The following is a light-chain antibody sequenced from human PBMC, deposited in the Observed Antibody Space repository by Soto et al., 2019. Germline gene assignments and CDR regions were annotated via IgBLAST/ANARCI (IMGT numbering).Light chain of an antibody. CDR1: SSDVGAYDF. J-gene: IGLJ2*01. V-gene: IGLV2-14*01. CDR2: DVT. Sequence: QSALTQPASVSGSPGQWITISCTGTSSDVGAYDFVSWYQHYPGKAPKLVTFDVTHRPPGISDRFSGSKSANTASLTISGLQAADEAFYYCCSYTTRSTLVFGGGTKLAVL. CDR3: CSYTTRSTLV.